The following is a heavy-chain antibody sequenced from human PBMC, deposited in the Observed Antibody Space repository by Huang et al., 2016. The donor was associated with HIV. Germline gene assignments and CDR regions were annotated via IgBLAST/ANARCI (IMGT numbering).Heavy chain of an antibody. V-gene: IGHV4-39*01. CDR3: ARRPGGETRGHWGRWFATQDAFDI. Sequence: QLQLQESGPGLVKPSETLSLTCTVSGGSISSSSCYWGWIRPPPGKGVEWIGSIYYSGSTYYNPSLKSGVTISVDTSKNQFSLKLSSVTAADTAVYYCARRPGGETRGHWGRWFATQDAFDIWGQGTMVTVSS. D-gene: IGHD3-10*01. J-gene: IGHJ3*02. CDR1: GGSISSSSCY. CDR2: IYYSGST.